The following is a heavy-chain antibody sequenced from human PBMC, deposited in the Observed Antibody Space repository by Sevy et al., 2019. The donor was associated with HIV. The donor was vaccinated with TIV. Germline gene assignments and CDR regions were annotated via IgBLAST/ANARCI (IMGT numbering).Heavy chain of an antibody. CDR3: AREGSSATKNNWFDP. V-gene: IGHV1-46*03. Sequence: ASVKVSCKASGYTFTSYYMHWVRQAPGQGLEWMGIINPSGGSTSYAQKFQGRVTMTRDTSTSTVYMELSSLGSGDTAVYYCAREGSSATKNNWFDPWGQGTLVTVSS. CDR2: INPSGGST. D-gene: IGHD6-6*01. J-gene: IGHJ5*02. CDR1: GYTFTSYY.